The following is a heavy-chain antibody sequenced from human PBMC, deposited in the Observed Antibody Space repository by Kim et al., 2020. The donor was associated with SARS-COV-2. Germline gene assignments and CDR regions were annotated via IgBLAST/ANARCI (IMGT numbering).Heavy chain of an antibody. V-gene: IGHV1-46*01. Sequence: ASVKVSCKASGYPLRNFYIHWVRQAPGQGLEWMGIINPTDGSTNSAQKFQGSVTMTTDTSTNTVYMELSSLTSDDTAVYYCARGDYCSSTKCYSFYYWGQGTLVTVSS. CDR1: GYPLRNFY. J-gene: IGHJ4*02. D-gene: IGHD2-2*01. CDR3: ARGDYCSSTKCYSFYY. CDR2: INPTDGST.